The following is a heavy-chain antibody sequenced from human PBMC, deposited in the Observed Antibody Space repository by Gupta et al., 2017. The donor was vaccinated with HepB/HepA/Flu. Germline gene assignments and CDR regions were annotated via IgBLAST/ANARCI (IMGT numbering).Heavy chain of an antibody. Sequence: QLQLQASGPGLVKPSETLALTCTVFGGSISNTSSYWGWIRQSPGKGLEWIGSIFSSGRTYYSPSLRSRVTMSVDTSKNQLSLKLRSVTAADTAVYYCARHYCGGECYHDSWAQGTLVTVS. CDR1: GGSISNTSSY. CDR3: ARHYCGGECYHDS. CDR2: IFSSGRT. D-gene: IGHD2-21*01. V-gene: IGHV4-39*01. J-gene: IGHJ4*02.